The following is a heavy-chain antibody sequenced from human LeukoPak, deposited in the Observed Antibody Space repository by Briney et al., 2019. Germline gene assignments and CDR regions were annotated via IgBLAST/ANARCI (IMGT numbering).Heavy chain of an antibody. J-gene: IGHJ4*01. Sequence: GGSLRLSCRGSGVTFEDYYLSWIRQAPGKGLEWISYVSSTGGDKFYADPVKGRFTISRDNARNSVYMEMNDLMAEDTAFYYCAXGXXGSFD. D-gene: IGHD3-10*01. CDR3: AXGXXGSFD. CDR2: VSSTGGDK. CDR1: GVTFEDYY. V-gene: IGHV3-11*01.